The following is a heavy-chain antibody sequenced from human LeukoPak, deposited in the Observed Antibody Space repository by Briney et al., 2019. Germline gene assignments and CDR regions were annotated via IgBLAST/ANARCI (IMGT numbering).Heavy chain of an antibody. J-gene: IGHJ4*02. V-gene: IGHV3-30*04. Sequence: GRSLRLSCAASGFTFSSYTMHWVRQAPGKGLQWVAVILYDGTNKYYADSVKGRFTISRDNSKNTLYLQMNSLRPEDTAVYYCAKDIGSYYDYWGQGILVTVSS. CDR2: ILYDGTNK. D-gene: IGHD3-10*01. CDR1: GFTFSSYT. CDR3: AKDIGSYYDY.